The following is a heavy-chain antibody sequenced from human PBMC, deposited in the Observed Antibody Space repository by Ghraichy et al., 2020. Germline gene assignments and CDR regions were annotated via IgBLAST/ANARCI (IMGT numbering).Heavy chain of an antibody. CDR1: GGSISNYY. Sequence: SETLSLTCTVSGGSISNYYWSWIRQPPGKGLEWIGYIYYSGSTNYNPSLKSRVAISVDTSKNQFSLKLSSVTAADTAVYYCASVNYDILTGYRDWCFDLWGRGTPVSVSS. CDR3: ASVNYDILTGYRDWCFDL. CDR2: IYYSGST. J-gene: IGHJ2*01. D-gene: IGHD3-9*01. V-gene: IGHV4-59*01.